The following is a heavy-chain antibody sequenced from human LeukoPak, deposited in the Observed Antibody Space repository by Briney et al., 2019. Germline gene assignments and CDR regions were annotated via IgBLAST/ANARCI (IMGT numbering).Heavy chain of an antibody. J-gene: IGHJ4*02. Sequence: GASVKVSCKASGGTFSSYAISWVRQAPGQGLEWMGRIIPILGIANYAQKFQGRVTITADKSTSTAYMELSSLRSEDTAVYYCARAGGSYYYFGYWGQGTLVTVSS. V-gene: IGHV1-69*04. D-gene: IGHD1-26*01. CDR1: GGTFSSYA. CDR2: IIPILGIA. CDR3: ARAGGSYYYFGY.